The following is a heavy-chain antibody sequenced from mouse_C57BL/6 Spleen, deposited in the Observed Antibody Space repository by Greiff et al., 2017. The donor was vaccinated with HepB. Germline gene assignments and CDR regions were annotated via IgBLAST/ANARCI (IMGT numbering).Heavy chain of an antibody. J-gene: IGHJ2*01. Sequence: VQLQQSGAELVRPGTSVKMSCKASGYTFTNYWIGWAKQRPGHGLEWIGDIYPGGGYTNYNEKFKGKATLTADKSSSTAYMQFSSLTSEDSAIYYCARGYYGSSPYYFDYWGQGTTLTVSS. V-gene: IGHV1-63*01. D-gene: IGHD1-1*01. CDR2: IYPGGGYT. CDR3: ARGYYGSSPYYFDY. CDR1: GYTFTNYW.